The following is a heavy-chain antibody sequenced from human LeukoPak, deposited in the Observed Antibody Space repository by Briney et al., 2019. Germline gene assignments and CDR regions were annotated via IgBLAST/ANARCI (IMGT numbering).Heavy chain of an antibody. J-gene: IGHJ4*02. CDR1: GFTFSSYA. Sequence: GGSLRLSCAASGFTFSSYAMSWVRQAPGKGLEWVSAISGSGGSTYYADSVKGRFTISRDSSKNTLYLQMNSLRAEDTAVYYCAKDRGVWGSYRYYFDYWGQGTLVTVSS. D-gene: IGHD3-16*02. CDR3: AKDRGVWGSYRYYFDY. CDR2: ISGSGGST. V-gene: IGHV3-23*01.